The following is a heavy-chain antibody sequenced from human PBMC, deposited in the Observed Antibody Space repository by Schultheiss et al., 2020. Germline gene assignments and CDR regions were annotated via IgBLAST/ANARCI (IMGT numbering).Heavy chain of an antibody. Sequence: ASVKVSCKASGYTFTSYAMHWVRQAPGQRLEWMGWINAGNGNTNYAQKLQGRVTMTTDTSTSTAYMELRSLRSDDTAVYYCARYVGGWFDPWGQGTLVTVSS. V-gene: IGHV1-3*01. D-gene: IGHD3-16*01. CDR2: INAGNGNT. CDR1: GYTFTSYA. CDR3: ARYVGGWFDP. J-gene: IGHJ5*02.